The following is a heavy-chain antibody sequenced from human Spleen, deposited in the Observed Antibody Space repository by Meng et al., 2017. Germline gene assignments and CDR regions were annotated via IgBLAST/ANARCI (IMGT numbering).Heavy chain of an antibody. Sequence: GGSLRLSCAASGFTFSSYAMHWVRQAPGKGLEWVAVISYDGSNKYCADSVKGRFTISRDNSKNTLYLQMNSLRAEDTAVYYCARDHYEGARPLDYWGQGTLVTVSS. CDR2: ISYDGSNK. CDR3: ARDHYEGARPLDY. D-gene: IGHD1-26*01. J-gene: IGHJ4*02. V-gene: IGHV3-30*04. CDR1: GFTFSSYA.